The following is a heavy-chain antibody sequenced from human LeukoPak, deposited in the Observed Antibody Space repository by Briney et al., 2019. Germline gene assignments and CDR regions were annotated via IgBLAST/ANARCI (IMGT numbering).Heavy chain of an antibody. Sequence: GSLRLSCAASGFTFSSYAMSWVRQPPGKGLEWIGSIYYSGSTYYNPSLKSRVTISVDTSKNQFSLKLSSVTAADTAVYYCARGLTGTTGFDYWGQGTLVTVSS. CDR1: GFTFSSYA. V-gene: IGHV4-39*07. J-gene: IGHJ4*02. CDR3: ARGLTGTTGFDY. D-gene: IGHD1-20*01. CDR2: IYYSGST.